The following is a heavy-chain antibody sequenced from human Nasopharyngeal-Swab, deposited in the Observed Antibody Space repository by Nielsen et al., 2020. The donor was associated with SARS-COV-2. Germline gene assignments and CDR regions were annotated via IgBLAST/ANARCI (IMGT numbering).Heavy chain of an antibody. D-gene: IGHD1-26*01. CDR3: ARDADSGSYAPVGMDV. CDR2: IKQDGSEK. J-gene: IGHJ6*02. V-gene: IGHV3-7*01. Sequence: ARQMPGKGLEWVANIKQDGSEKYYVDSVKGRFTISRDNAKNSLYLQMNSLRAEDTAVYYCARDADSGSYAPVGMDVWGQGTTVTVSS.